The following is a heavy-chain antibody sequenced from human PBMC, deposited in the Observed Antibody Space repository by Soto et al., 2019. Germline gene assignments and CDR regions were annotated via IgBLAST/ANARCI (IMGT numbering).Heavy chain of an antibody. Sequence: PSETLSLTCAVYGGSFSGYYWSWIRQPPGKGLEWIGEINHSGSTNYNPSLKSRVTISVDTSKNQFSLKLSSVTAADTAVYYCVRGGEDGSFDYWGQGTLVTVSS. D-gene: IGHD2-15*01. CDR1: GGSFSGYY. V-gene: IGHV4-34*01. J-gene: IGHJ4*02. CDR2: INHSGST. CDR3: VRGGEDGSFDY.